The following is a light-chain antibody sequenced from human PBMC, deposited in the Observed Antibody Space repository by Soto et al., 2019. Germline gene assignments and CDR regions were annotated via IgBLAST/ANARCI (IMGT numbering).Light chain of an antibody. CDR2: GAS. V-gene: IGKV3-15*01. CDR1: QSVRTK. Sequence: EILMTKSPATLSVSPGEGATLSCRASQSVRTKLAWYQQKAGQAPRLLIYGASTRASGVSDRFSGSGSGTEYTLTISRLQSEDFAVYYCQQYDTWPSITFGQGTRLEI. CDR3: QQYDTWPSIT. J-gene: IGKJ5*01.